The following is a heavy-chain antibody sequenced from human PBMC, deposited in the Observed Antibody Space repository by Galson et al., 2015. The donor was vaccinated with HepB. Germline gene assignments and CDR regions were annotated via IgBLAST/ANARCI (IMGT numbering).Heavy chain of an antibody. CDR3: AGDGGGTIYYFDY. V-gene: IGHV1-46*04. CDR2: INPSGGST. CDR1: GYTFTSYY. J-gene: IGHJ4*02. D-gene: IGHD4-23*01. Sequence: SVKVSCKASGYTFTSYYMHWVRQAPGQGLEWMGIINPSGGSTSYAQKLQGRVTMTRDTSTSTVYMELSSLRSEDTAVYYCAGDGGGTIYYFDYWGQGTLVTVSS.